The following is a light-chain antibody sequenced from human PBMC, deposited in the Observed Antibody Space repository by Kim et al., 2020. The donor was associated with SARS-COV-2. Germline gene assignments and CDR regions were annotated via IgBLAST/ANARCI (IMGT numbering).Light chain of an antibody. CDR2: GAS. V-gene: IGKV3-20*01. CDR1: ETVAHNH. Sequence: PGERATLSCRASETVAHNHLAWYQQKPGQAPRPLMYGASIRSSGVPGRFSGSGSGTDFTLTINGLEPGDCAVYYCQQYGTSPITFGQGTRLEIK. J-gene: IGKJ5*01. CDR3: QQYGTSPIT.